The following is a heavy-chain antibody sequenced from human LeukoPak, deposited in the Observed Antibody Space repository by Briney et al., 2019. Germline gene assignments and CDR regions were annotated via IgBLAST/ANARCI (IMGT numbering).Heavy chain of an antibody. J-gene: IGHJ4*02. Sequence: KPSETLSLTCAVYGGSFSGYYWSWIRQPPGKGLERIGEINHSGSTNYNPSLKSRVTISVDTSKNQFSLKLSSVTAADTAVYYCARGLTMVVTAWNFDYWGQGTLVTVSS. CDR1: GGSFSGYY. D-gene: IGHD4-23*01. CDR3: ARGLTMVVTAWNFDY. CDR2: INHSGST. V-gene: IGHV4-34*01.